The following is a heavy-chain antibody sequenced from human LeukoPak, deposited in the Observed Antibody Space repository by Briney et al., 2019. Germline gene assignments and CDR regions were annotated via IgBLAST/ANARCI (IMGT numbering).Heavy chain of an antibody. CDR3: ARGYNWNSRFDP. CDR1: GGSISSYY. CDR2: IYYSGST. D-gene: IGHD1-20*01. J-gene: IGHJ5*02. V-gene: IGHV4-59*08. Sequence: PSETLSLTCTVSGGSISSYYWSWIRQPPGKGLEWIGCIYYSGSTNYNPSLKSRVTISVDTSKNQFSLKLSSVTAADTAVYSCARGYNWNSRFDPWGQGTLVTVSS.